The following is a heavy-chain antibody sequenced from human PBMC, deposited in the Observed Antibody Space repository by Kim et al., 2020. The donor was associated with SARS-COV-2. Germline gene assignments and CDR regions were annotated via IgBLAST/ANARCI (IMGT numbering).Heavy chain of an antibody. Sequence: YYADSCKGRFTISRDNAKNSLYLRMNSLRAEDTAVYYCARLGELLYYFDYWGQGTLVTVSS. CDR3: ARLGELLYYFDY. D-gene: IGHD3-10*01. J-gene: IGHJ4*02. V-gene: IGHV3-11*04.